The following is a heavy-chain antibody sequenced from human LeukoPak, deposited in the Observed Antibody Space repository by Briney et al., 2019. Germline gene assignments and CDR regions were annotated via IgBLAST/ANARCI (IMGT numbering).Heavy chain of an antibody. Sequence: SETLSLTCTVSGGSISSSSYYWGWIRQPPGKGLEWIGSIYYSGSTYYNPSLRSRVTISVDTSKNQFSLKLSSVTAADTAVYYCAREVPLPSGGFDYWGQGTLVTVSS. D-gene: IGHD3-16*01. CDR1: GGSISSSSYY. CDR2: IYYSGST. V-gene: IGHV4-39*07. CDR3: AREVPLPSGGFDY. J-gene: IGHJ4*02.